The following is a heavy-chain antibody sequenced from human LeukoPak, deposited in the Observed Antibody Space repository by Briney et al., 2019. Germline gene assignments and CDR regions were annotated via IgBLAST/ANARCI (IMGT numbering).Heavy chain of an antibody. Sequence: GASVKVSCKASGYTFTSYDINWVRQATGQRLEWMGWMNPNSGNTAYAQKFQGRVTMTRNTSIGTAYMELSSLRSEDTAVYYCARGLSSGVIGPRDYGMDVWGQGTTGTVSS. D-gene: IGHD3-22*01. J-gene: IGHJ6*02. CDR1: GYTFTSYD. CDR2: MNPNSGNT. CDR3: ARGLSSGVIGPRDYGMDV. V-gene: IGHV1-8*01.